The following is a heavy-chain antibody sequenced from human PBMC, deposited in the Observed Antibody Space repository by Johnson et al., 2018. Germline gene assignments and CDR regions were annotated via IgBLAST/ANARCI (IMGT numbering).Heavy chain of an antibody. CDR2: IGTGGGT. D-gene: IGHD4-17*01. CDR3: ARAQGGDYLAEYFQH. V-gene: IGHV3/OR16-10*03. CDR1: GFTFSSYA. J-gene: IGHJ1*01. Sequence: VQLVQSGGGLVQXGGSLRLSCAGSGFTFSSYAMHWVRQAPGKGLEWVSAIGTGGGTYDANSVKGRFTISSDNSKYTVYLQMHSLKAEDTAVFYCARAQGGDYLAEYFQHWGQGTLVTVSS.